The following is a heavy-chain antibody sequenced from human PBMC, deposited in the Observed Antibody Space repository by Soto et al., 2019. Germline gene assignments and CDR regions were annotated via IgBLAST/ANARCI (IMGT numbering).Heavy chain of an antibody. D-gene: IGHD3-3*01. V-gene: IGHV4-59*01. Sequence: QAPGKGLEWVGHIYYRGSTSYNPSLRSRSTISVDTSNNQFSLKLNSVTTADTAVYYCVRYWREAPRPHLCVPGPHPTVSYG. J-gene: IGHJ6*01. CDR3: VRYWREAPRPHLCVPGPHPTVSYG. CDR2: IYYRGST.